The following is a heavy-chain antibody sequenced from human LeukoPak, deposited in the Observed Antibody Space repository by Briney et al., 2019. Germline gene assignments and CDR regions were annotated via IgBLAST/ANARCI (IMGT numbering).Heavy chain of an antibody. CDR1: GYTFGNYG. CDR3: AREGAYYYDSSGYYYSDAFDI. Sequence: ASVKVSCKAAGYTFGNYGIKWVRQAPGQGLEWVGWISGFNGNTNYAQNFHDRVTMTTDTSTTTAYMELRNLRSDDTAVYYCAREGAYYYDSSGYYYSDAFDIWGQGTMVTVSS. CDR2: ISGFNGNT. J-gene: IGHJ3*02. V-gene: IGHV1-18*01. D-gene: IGHD3-22*01.